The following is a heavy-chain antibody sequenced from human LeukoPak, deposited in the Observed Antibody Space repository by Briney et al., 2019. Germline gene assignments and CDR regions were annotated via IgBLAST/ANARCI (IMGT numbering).Heavy chain of an antibody. J-gene: IGHJ4*02. CDR2: IWYDGSNK. CDR3: ARDREYCSSASCLYYFAY. Sequence: PGGSLRLSCASSGFTFSSYGMHWVRQAPGKGLEWVAVIWYDGSNKYYADSVKGRFTISRDNSKNTLYLQMNSLRAEDTAVYYCARDREYCSSASCLYYFAYWGQGTLVTVSS. D-gene: IGHD2-2*01. CDR1: GFTFSSYG. V-gene: IGHV3-33*01.